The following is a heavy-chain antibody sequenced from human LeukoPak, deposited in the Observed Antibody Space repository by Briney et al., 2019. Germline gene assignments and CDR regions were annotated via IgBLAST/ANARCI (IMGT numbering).Heavy chain of an antibody. CDR3: ARALRFLEWLFLTWFDP. V-gene: IGHV4-38-2*02. D-gene: IGHD3-3*01. CDR2: IYHSGST. Sequence: SETLSLTCTVSGYSISSGYYWGWIRQPPGKGLEWIGSIYHSGSTYYNPSLKSRVTISVDTSKNQFSLKLSSVTAADTAVYYCARALRFLEWLFLTWFDPWGQGTLVTVSS. J-gene: IGHJ5*02. CDR1: GYSISSGYY.